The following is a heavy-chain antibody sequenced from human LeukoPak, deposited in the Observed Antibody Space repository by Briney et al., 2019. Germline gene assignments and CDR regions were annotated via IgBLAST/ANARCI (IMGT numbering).Heavy chain of an antibody. CDR1: GYTFTGYY. D-gene: IGHD3-3*01. Sequence: ASVKVSCKASGYTFTGYYMHWVRQAPGQGLEWMGWINPNSGGTNYAQKFQGRVTMTRDASISTAYMELSRLRSDDTAVYYCARDLNDLWSGYHYWGQGTLVTVSS. J-gene: IGHJ4*02. CDR2: INPNSGGT. V-gene: IGHV1-2*02. CDR3: ARDLNDLWSGYHY.